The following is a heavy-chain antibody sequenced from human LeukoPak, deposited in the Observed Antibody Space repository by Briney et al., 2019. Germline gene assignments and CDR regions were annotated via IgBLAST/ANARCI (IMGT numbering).Heavy chain of an antibody. CDR2: INTNTGNP. D-gene: IGHD2-15*01. J-gene: IGHJ4*02. V-gene: IGHV7-4-1*02. Sequence: ASVKVSCKASGYTFTSYAMDWVRQAPGQGLEWMGWINTNTGNPTYAQGFTGRFVFSLDTSVSTAYLQISSLKAEDTAVYYCAAEVAAPAFDYWGQGTLVTVSS. CDR3: AAEVAAPAFDY. CDR1: GYTFTSYA.